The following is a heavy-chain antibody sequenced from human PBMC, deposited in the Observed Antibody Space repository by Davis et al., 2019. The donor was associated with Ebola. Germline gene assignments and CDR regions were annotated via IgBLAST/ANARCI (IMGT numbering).Heavy chain of an antibody. J-gene: IGHJ3*02. Sequence: ASVKVSCKASGYTFTSYGISWVRQAPGQGLEWMGWISAYNGNTSYAQKFQGRVTMTRDTSTSTVYMELSSLRSEDTAVYYCARAAAHDAFDIWGQGTMVTVSS. CDR1: GYTFTSYG. CDR2: ISAYNGNT. V-gene: IGHV1-18*01. CDR3: ARAAAHDAFDI. D-gene: IGHD2-15*01.